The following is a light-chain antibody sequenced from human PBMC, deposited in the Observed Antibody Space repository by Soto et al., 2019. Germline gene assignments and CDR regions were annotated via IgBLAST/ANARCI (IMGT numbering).Light chain of an antibody. CDR2: DAS. Sequence: EIVLTQSAATLSLSPGERASLSCRTSQSVSNFLAWYQQKPGQAPRLLIYDASNRATGIPARFSGSGSGTDFTLTISSLEPEDFALYYCLQRSSWPRTFGQGTKVDIK. J-gene: IGKJ1*01. CDR3: LQRSSWPRT. CDR1: QSVSNF. V-gene: IGKV3-11*01.